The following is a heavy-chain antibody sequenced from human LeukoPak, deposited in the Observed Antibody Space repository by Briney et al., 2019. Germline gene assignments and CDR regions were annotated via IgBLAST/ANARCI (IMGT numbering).Heavy chain of an antibody. Sequence: ASVKVSCKASGGTFSSYAISWVRQAPGQGLEWMGRVIPIFGIANYAQKFQGRVTITADKSTSTAYMELSSLRSEDTAVYYCAVERGDCYYCIEYWGQGTQVTVSS. J-gene: IGHJ4*02. D-gene: IGHD2-21*02. CDR3: AVERGDCYYCIEY. V-gene: IGHV1-69*04. CDR2: VIPIFGIA. CDR1: GGTFSSYA.